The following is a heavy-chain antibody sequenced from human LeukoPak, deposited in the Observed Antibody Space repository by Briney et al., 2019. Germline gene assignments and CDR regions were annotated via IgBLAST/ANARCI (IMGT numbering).Heavy chain of an antibody. CDR3: ARGNSIGAFDI. D-gene: IGHD2/OR15-2a*01. Sequence: SETLSLTCAVYGGSFSGYYWSWIRQPPGKGLEWIGEINHSGSTNYNPSLKSRVTISVDTSKNQFSLKLSSVTAADTAVYYCARGNSIGAFDIWGQGTMVTVSS. CDR2: INHSGST. J-gene: IGHJ3*02. V-gene: IGHV4-34*01. CDR1: GGSFSGYY.